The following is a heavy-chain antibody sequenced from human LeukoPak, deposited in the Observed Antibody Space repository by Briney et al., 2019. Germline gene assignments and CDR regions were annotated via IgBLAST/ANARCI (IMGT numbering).Heavy chain of an antibody. CDR3: ARDRHPNHFGDKPEYYFDY. CDR2: INPNSGGT. Sequence: ASVKVSCKASGYTFTGYYMHWVRQAPGQGLEWMGWINPNSGGTNYAQKFQSRVTMIRDTSISTAYMELGRLSSDDTAVYYCARDRHPNHFGDKPEYYFDYWGQGTLVTVSS. J-gene: IGHJ4*02. CDR1: GYTFTGYY. V-gene: IGHV1-2*02. D-gene: IGHD3-10*01.